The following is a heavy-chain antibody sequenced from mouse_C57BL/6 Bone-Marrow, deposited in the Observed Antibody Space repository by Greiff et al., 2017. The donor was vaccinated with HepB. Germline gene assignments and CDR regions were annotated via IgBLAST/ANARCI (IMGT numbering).Heavy chain of an antibody. CDR2: INPYNGDT. J-gene: IGHJ1*03. Sequence: VQLQQSGPELVKPGDSVKISCKASGYSFTGYFMNWVMQSHGKSLEWIGRINPYNGDTFYNQKFKGKATLTVDKASSTAHMELRSLTSEDSAVYYCARVYDGYYVWYFDVWGTGTTVTVSS. V-gene: IGHV1-20*01. CDR3: ARVYDGYYVWYFDV. CDR1: GYSFTGYF. D-gene: IGHD2-3*01.